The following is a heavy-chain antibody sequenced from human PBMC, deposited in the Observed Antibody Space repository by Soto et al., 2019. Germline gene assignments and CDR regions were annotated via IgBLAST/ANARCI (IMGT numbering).Heavy chain of an antibody. V-gene: IGHV4-31*03. CDR2: IYHSGDT. J-gene: IGHJ4*02. Sequence: QVQLQESGPGLVKPSQTLSLTCTVSGAYVNTGGYYWSWVRQYPGKCLEWIGYIYHSGDTYYNPSLKSRLTISVYTSNNHFSLSLSSVTVADTAVYYCASPPGNERLDYWGQGTLVIVSS. CDR1: GAYVNTGGYY. CDR3: ASPPGNERLDY. D-gene: IGHD1-1*01.